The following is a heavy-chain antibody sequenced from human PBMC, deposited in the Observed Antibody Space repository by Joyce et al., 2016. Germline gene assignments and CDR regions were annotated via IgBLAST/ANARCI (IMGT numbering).Heavy chain of an antibody. Sequence: GDSISPYYWSWIRQTAGKKLEWVGRIYSSGSTVYNPSRERRLSLSVDSSRNQIALQLMSVTAADTAVYYCTRSFRYSGGLPDYWGQGTLVIVSS. CDR3: TRSFRYSGGLPDY. V-gene: IGHV4-4*07. J-gene: IGHJ4*02. D-gene: IGHD6-25*01. CDR1: GDSISPYY. CDR2: IYSSGST.